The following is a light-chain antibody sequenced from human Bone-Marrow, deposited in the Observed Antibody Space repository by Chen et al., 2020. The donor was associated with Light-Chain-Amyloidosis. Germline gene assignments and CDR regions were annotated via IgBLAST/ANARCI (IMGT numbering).Light chain of an antibody. CDR2: RNN. CDR1: SSNIGINY. V-gene: IGLV1-47*01. J-gene: IGLJ1*01. Sequence: QPCLTHPPSASPTPAQGLTISFSGASSNIGINYVYWYQQFPGAAPNLLIHRNNPRPSGVPDRCSASKSGTSAFLAISGLRSEDEADDYCAAWDGSLSGYVFGTGTKVIVL. CDR3: AAWDGSLSGYV.